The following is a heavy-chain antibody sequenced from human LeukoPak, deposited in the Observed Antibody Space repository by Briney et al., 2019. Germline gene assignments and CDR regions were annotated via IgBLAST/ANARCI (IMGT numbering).Heavy chain of an antibody. CDR1: GGSISSSSYY. V-gene: IGHV4-39*01. CDR2: IYYSGST. CDR3: ARLTLPTVAGTYYFDY. D-gene: IGHD6-19*01. Sequence: SETLSLTCTVSGGSISSSSYYWGWIRQPPGKGLEWIGSIYYSGSTYYNPSLKSRVTISVDTSKNQFSLKLSSVTAADTAVYYCARLTLPTVAGTYYFDYWGQGTLVTVSS. J-gene: IGHJ4*02.